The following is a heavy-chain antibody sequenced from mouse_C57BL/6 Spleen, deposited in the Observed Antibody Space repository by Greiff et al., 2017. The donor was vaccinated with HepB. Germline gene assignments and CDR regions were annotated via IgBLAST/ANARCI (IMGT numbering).Heavy chain of an antibody. D-gene: IGHD1-1*01. CDR1: GYTFTSYW. CDR2: IDPNSGGT. CDR3: ARSGTTTVVADYYAMDY. J-gene: IGHJ4*01. Sequence: QVQLQQPGAELVKPGASVKLSCKASGYTFTSYWMHWVKQRPGRGLEWIGRIDPNSGGTKYNEKFKSKATLTVDKPSSTAYMQLSSLTSEDSAVYYCARSGTTTVVADYYAMDYWGQGTSVTVSS. V-gene: IGHV1-72*01.